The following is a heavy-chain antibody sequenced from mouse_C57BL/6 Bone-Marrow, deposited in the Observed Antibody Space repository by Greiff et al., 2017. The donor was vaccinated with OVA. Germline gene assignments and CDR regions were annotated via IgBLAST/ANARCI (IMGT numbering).Heavy chain of an antibody. CDR2: IWSGGST. Sequence: QVQLQQSGPGLVQPSQSLSITCTVSGFSLTSYGVHWVRQPPGKGLEWLGVIWSGGSTDYNAAFISRLSISKDNSKSQVFFKMNSLQADDTAIYYCAKKGGSRYYYAMDYWGQGTSVTVSS. V-gene: IGHV2-4*01. D-gene: IGHD1-1*01. CDR3: AKKGGSRYYYAMDY. CDR1: GFSLTSYG. J-gene: IGHJ4*01.